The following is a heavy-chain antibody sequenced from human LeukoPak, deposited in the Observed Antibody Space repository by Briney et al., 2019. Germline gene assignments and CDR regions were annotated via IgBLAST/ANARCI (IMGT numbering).Heavy chain of an antibody. Sequence: GASVKVSCKASGYTFTSYGISWVRQAPGQGLECMGWISAYNGNTNYAQKFQDRLTMTTDKSTSTAYMELRSLRSDDTAVYYCARDTAMAYYEESFFAPGGKGTLVTVSS. CDR1: GYTFTSYG. D-gene: IGHD5-18*01. CDR3: ARDTAMAYYEESFFAP. V-gene: IGHV1-18*01. J-gene: IGHJ5*02. CDR2: ISAYNGNT.